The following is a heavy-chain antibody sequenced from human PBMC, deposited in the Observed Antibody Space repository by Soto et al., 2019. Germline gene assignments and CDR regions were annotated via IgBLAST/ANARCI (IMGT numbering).Heavy chain of an antibody. CDR3: ARGRYCLTGRCFPNWFDS. V-gene: IGHV4-30-4*01. CDR2: IYKSATT. D-gene: IGHD2-15*01. CDR1: GDSISTVGYF. Sequence: SETLSLTCSVSGDSISTVGYFWAWIRQPPGQALEYIGYIYKSATTYYNPSFESRVAISLDTSKSQFSLNVTSVTAADTAVYFCARGRYCLTGRCFPNWFDSWGQGTLVTVSS. J-gene: IGHJ5*01.